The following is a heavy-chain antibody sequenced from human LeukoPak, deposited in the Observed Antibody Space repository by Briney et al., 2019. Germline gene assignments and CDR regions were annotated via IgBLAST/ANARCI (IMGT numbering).Heavy chain of an antibody. J-gene: IGHJ4*02. D-gene: IGHD2-15*01. Sequence: SETLSLTCTVSGYSISSGYYWGWIRQSPETGLEWIGSFYQSGSTNYNPSLKSRVIISVDASKNQFSLKLSSVTAADTAVYYCARGDPSRYCSGGTCHSVQPTFDYWGQGNQVTVSS. CDR1: GYSISSGYY. CDR2: FYQSGST. V-gene: IGHV4-38-2*02. CDR3: ARGDPSRYCSGGTCHSVQPTFDY.